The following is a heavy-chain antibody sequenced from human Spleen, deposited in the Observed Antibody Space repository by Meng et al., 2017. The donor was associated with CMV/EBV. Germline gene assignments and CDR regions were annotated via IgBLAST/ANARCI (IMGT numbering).Heavy chain of an antibody. D-gene: IGHD3-22*01. CDR3: ARDDSSALYSEYYFDY. CDR1: AGTLNSHT. V-gene: IGHV1-69*04. CDR2: IIPILDIT. Sequence: SAGTLNSHTIAWVRQAPGQGLEWMGRIIPILDITDYAQNFQGRLTSTADKSTTTAYMELSSLRPEDTAVYYCARDDSSALYSEYYFDYWGQGTLVTVSS. J-gene: IGHJ4*02.